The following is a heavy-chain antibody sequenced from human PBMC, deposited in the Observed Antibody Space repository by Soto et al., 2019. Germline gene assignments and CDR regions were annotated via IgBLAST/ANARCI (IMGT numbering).Heavy chain of an antibody. Sequence: APVKVSCKASGYTFTNYAIHWVRQAPGQRLEWMGWIHAGNGNTKYSQKFQGRVTIIRDTTTSTAYMELSSLRSEDTAVYYCARGGMTIYYYYGMDVWGQGTTVTVSS. D-gene: IGHD3-3*01. CDR2: IHAGNGNT. V-gene: IGHV1-3*01. J-gene: IGHJ6*02. CDR3: ARGGMTIYYYYGMDV. CDR1: GYTFTNYA.